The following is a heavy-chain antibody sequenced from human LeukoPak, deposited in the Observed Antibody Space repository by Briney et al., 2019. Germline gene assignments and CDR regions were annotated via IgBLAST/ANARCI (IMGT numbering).Heavy chain of an antibody. V-gene: IGHV3-23*01. CDR2: SGRST. CDR1: GFTFSNYA. Sequence: GGSLRLSCAASGFTFSNYAMSWVRQAPGKGLEWVSGSGRSTYYADSVKGRFTISRDNSKNTLYLQMNSLRAEDTAVYYCAKQKDIVVVPADYWGQGTLVTVSS. D-gene: IGHD2-2*01. J-gene: IGHJ4*02. CDR3: AKQKDIVVVPADY.